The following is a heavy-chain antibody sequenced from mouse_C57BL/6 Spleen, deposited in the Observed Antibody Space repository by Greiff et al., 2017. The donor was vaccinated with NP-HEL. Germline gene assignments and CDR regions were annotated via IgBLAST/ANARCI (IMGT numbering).Heavy chain of an antibody. CDR3: VITTGVAGFDY. CDR2: IYPGSGST. D-gene: IGHD1-1*01. J-gene: IGHJ2*01. CDR1: GYTFTSYW. Sequence: QVQLQQPGAELVKPGASVKMSCKASGYTFTSYWITWVKQRPGQGLEWIGDIYPGSGSTNSTAMFTSKATLTVATSSSTAYMLRSSRTSEDSAVYYCVITTGVAGFDYWGQGTTLTGSS. V-gene: IGHV1-55*01.